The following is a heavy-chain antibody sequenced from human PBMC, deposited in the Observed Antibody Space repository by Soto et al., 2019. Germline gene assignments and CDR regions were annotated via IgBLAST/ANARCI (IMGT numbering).Heavy chain of an antibody. CDR3: ARAFGSTMPSLF. CDR1: GGYISSYY. Sequence: QVQLQESGPGLVKPSETLSLTCTGSGGYISSYYWTWIRQPPGTGLEWIGYIYYSGSTNYNPSLKRRVTMSIDTSKNQFSLKLSSVTAADTAVYYCARAFGSTMPSLFWGQGTLVTVSS. CDR2: IYYSGST. V-gene: IGHV4-59*01. D-gene: IGHD2-2*01. J-gene: IGHJ4*02.